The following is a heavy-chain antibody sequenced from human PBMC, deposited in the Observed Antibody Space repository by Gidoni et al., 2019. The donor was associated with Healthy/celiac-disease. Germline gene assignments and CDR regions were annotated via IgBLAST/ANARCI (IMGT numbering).Heavy chain of an antibody. V-gene: IGHV4-59*08. CDR1: GGSISSYY. J-gene: IGHJ3*02. D-gene: IGHD3-22*01. CDR2: IYYSVRT. CDR3: ARMGLYYDSSGYRMGAFDI. Sequence: QVQLQESGPGLVKPSETLSLTCTVSGGSISSYYWSWIRQPPGKGLEWIGYIYYSVRTNYNPSLKSRVTISVDTSKNQFSLKLSSVTAADTAVYYCARMGLYYDSSGYRMGAFDIWGQGTMVTVSS.